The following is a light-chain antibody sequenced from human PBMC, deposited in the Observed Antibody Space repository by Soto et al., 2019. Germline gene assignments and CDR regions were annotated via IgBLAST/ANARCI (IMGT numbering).Light chain of an antibody. Sequence: DIQRTQSPSTLAASVGYRVTITCRASQTITTSLAWYQQRPGKAPKLLVYKASTLASGVPSRFSGSGSGTEFTLTIRSLQPDDSATYYCQQYNTFSPTFGQGTKVDIK. CDR3: QQYNTFSPT. J-gene: IGKJ1*01. CDR2: KAS. CDR1: QTITTS. V-gene: IGKV1-5*03.